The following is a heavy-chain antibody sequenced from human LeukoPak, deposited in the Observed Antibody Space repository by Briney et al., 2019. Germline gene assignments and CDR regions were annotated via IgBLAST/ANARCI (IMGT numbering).Heavy chain of an antibody. Sequence: GGSLRLSCAASGFTFSSYWIHWVRHAPGKGLVWVSRINTDGSSTSFADSVKGRFTISRDNAKNTLYLQMNSLRAEDTAVYYCTRENRATNGRFYFDYWGQGTLVTVSS. CDR1: GFTFSSYW. J-gene: IGHJ4*02. V-gene: IGHV3-74*01. CDR3: TRENRATNGRFYFDY. CDR2: INTDGSST. D-gene: IGHD1-14*01.